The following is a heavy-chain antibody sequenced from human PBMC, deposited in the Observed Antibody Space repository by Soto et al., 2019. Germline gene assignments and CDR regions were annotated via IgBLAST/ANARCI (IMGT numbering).Heavy chain of an antibody. J-gene: IGHJ3*01. Sequence: LGKSLKISCKDSGYSFTSYWIGWVRQMPGKGLEWMGIIYPGDSDTRYSPSFQGQVTISADKSISTAYLQWSSLKASDTAMYYCARQNSQSDAFDLWGQGTMVTVSS. CDR1: GYSFTSYW. CDR3: ARQNSQSDAFDL. D-gene: IGHD2-15*01. CDR2: IYPGDSDT. V-gene: IGHV5-51*01.